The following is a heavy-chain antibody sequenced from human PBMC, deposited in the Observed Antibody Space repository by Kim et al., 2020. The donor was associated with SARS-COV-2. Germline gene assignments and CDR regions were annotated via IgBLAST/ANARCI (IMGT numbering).Heavy chain of an antibody. J-gene: IGHJ6*02. CDR1: GGSISSSSYY. CDR3: ALPALGPDRGMDV. D-gene: IGHD2-2*01. CDR2: IYYSGST. Sequence: SETLSLTCTVSGGSISSSSYYWGWIRQPPGKGLEWIGSIYYSGSTYYNPSLKSRVTISVDTSKNQFSLKLSSVTAADTAVYYCALPALGPDRGMDVWGQGTTVTVSS. V-gene: IGHV4-39*01.